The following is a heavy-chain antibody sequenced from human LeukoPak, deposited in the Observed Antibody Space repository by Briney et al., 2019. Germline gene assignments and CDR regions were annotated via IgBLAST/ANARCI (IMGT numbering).Heavy chain of an antibody. D-gene: IGHD5-12*01. J-gene: IGHJ4*02. Sequence: GESLKISCKGSGYSFTSYWIGWVRQMPGKGLEWMGIIYPGDSDTRYSLSFQGQVTISADKSISTAYLQWSSLKASDTAMYYCARHEYSGYDSSPFDYWGQGTLVTVSS. CDR2: IYPGDSDT. CDR3: ARHEYSGYDSSPFDY. V-gene: IGHV5-51*01. CDR1: GYSFTSYW.